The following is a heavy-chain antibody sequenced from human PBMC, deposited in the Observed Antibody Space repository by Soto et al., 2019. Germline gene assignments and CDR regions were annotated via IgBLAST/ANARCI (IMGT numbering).Heavy chain of an antibody. V-gene: IGHV3-33*01. CDR1: GFTFSSYG. J-gene: IGHJ6*02. CDR3: ARDPEVVVPAAMNYYYYGMDV. D-gene: IGHD2-2*01. CDR2: IWYDGSNK. Sequence: QVQLVESGGGVVQPGRSLRLSCAASGFTFSSYGMHWVRQAPGKGLEWVAVIWYDGSNKYYADSVKGRFTISRDNSKNTLYLQMNSLRAEDMAVYYCARDPEVVVPAAMNYYYYGMDVWGQGTTVTVSS.